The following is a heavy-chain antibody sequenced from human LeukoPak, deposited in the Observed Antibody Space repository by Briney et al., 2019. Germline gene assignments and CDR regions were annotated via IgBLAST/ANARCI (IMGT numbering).Heavy chain of an antibody. V-gene: IGHV4-38-2*02. D-gene: IGHD6-13*01. CDR1: AYSITNGHY. CDR2: IYHTGSS. J-gene: IGHJ6*03. CDR3: ARVYTGSSWDYYYYMDV. Sequence: SETLSLTCTVSAYSITNGHYWGWIRQSPGKGLEWIGSIYHTGSSYYNPSLKSRVTISVDTSKNQFSLKLSSVTAADTAVYYCARVYTGSSWDYYYYMDVWGKGTTVTVSS.